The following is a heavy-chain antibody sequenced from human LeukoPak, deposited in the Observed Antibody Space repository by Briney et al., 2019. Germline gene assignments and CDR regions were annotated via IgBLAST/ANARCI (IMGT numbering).Heavy chain of an antibody. D-gene: IGHD3-22*01. J-gene: IGHJ4*02. V-gene: IGHV5-51*01. CDR1: GYRFANYW. CDR3: ARLGGNYYNSSGYYPADC. CDR2: IYPGDSDT. Sequence: GESLKISCKGSGYRFANYWIGWVRQMPGKRLECMGIIYPGDSDTRYSPSSQGRVTISADKSISTAFLQWSSLQASDPAMYYCARLGGNYYNSSGYYPADCWGQGTLVTVS.